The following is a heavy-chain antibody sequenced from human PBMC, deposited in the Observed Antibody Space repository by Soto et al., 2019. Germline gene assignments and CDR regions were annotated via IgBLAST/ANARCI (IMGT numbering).Heavy chain of an antibody. J-gene: IGHJ4*02. Sequence: ASVKVSCKASGYTFTSSGISWVRQAPGQGPEWMGWLSTYNGDTNYAQKFQGRVTMTTDTSTSTAYMDSRSLRSDDRAVYYCSRTVAGYFDSWGQGTMVTVSS. CDR2: LSTYNGDT. CDR1: GYTFTSSG. D-gene: IGHD6-19*01. V-gene: IGHV1-18*01. CDR3: SRTVAGYFDS.